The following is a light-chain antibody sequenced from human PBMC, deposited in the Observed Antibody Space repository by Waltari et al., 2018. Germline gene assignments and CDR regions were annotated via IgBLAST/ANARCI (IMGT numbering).Light chain of an antibody. Sequence: DIVMTQSPDSLAVSLGERATINCKSSQTLFYTSNNKNYLTWYQHKSGQPPKVVIFCASTRESVVAEPFNGSGSETDFTLTIHSLQPEDVAVYFCQQDFSSPYTFGQGIKLEIK. CDR2: CAS. V-gene: IGKV4-1*01. CDR1: QTLFYTSNNKNY. J-gene: IGKJ2*01. CDR3: QQDFSSPYT.